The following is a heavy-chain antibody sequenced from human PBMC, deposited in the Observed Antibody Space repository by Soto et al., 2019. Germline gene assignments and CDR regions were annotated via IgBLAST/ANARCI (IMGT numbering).Heavy chain of an antibody. D-gene: IGHD6-19*01. CDR3: ARVAISVAGYYYYYYMDV. J-gene: IGHJ6*03. CDR1: GYTFTSYA. Sequence: GASVKVSCKASGYTFTSYAMHWVRQAPGQRLEWMGWINAGNGNTKYSQKFQGRVTITRDTSASTAYMELSSLRSEDTAVYYCARVAISVAGYYYYYYMDVWGKGTTVTVSS. CDR2: INAGNGNT. V-gene: IGHV1-3*01.